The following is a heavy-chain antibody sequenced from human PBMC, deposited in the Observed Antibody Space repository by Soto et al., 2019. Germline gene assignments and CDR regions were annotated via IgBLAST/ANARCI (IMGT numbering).Heavy chain of an antibody. CDR2: IYYSGST. CDR1: GGSISSGGYY. CDR3: ARDQGPFPYYYYGMDV. Sequence: SETLSLTCTVSGGSISSGGYYWSWIRPHPGKGLEWIGYIYYSGSTYYNPSLKSRVTISVDTSKNQFSLKLSSVTAADTAVYYCARDQGPFPYYYYGMDVWGQGTTVTVSS. J-gene: IGHJ6*02. V-gene: IGHV4-31*03.